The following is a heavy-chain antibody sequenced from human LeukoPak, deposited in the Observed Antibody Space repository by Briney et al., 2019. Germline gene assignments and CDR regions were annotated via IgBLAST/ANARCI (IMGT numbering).Heavy chain of an antibody. J-gene: IGHJ4*02. Sequence: ASVKVSCKASGYTFTSYGISWVRQAPGQGLEWMGWMNPNSGNTGYAQKFQGRVTMTTDTSTSTAYMELRSLRSDDTAVYYCARALYHTFDYWGQGTLVTVSS. V-gene: IGHV1-18*01. CDR3: ARALYHTFDY. CDR2: MNPNSGNT. CDR1: GYTFTSYG. D-gene: IGHD2-2*01.